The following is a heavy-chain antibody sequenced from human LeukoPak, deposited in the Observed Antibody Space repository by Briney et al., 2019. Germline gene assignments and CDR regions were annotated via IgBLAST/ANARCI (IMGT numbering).Heavy chain of an antibody. D-gene: IGHD6-13*01. Sequence: SETLSLTCTVSGGSISGHYWSWIRQPPGQGLEWIGSIYYSGSTNYNPSLKSRVTISVDTSKNQFSLKVSSVTAADTAVYYCASLGGIAAAGSSDYWGQGTLVTVSS. CDR2: IYYSGST. J-gene: IGHJ4*02. CDR1: GGSISGHY. CDR3: ASLGGIAAAGSSDY. V-gene: IGHV4-59*11.